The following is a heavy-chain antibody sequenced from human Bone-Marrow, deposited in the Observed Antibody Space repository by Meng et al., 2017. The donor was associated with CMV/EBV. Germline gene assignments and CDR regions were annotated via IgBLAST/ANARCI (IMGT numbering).Heavy chain of an antibody. CDR2: IIPILGIA. CDR3: ARGQSGSPPFYYYNYYGMDV. CDR1: GGTFSSYT. Sequence: SVKVSCKASGGTFSSYTISWVRQAPGQGLEWMGRIIPILGIANYAQKFQGRVTITADKSTSTAYMELSSLRSEDTAVYYCARGQSGSPPFYYYNYYGMDVWGQGTTVTVSS. V-gene: IGHV1-69*02. D-gene: IGHD2-15*01. J-gene: IGHJ6*02.